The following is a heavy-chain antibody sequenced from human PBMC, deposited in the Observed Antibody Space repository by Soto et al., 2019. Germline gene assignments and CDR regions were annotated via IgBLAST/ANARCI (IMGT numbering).Heavy chain of an antibody. CDR3: ARDRIQLRLGKYSFNGMDV. CDR2: IVPRFGSP. Sequence: QVQLVQSGAEMRKPGSSLRVSCKASGGIFSDYAFSWVRQAPGQGLEWMGGIVPRFGSPNYAQKFGGRVMITADTSTSTVYMEMSSLRFDDTAVYFCARDRIQLRLGKYSFNGMDVWGQGTTITVSS. J-gene: IGHJ6*02. CDR1: GGIFSDYA. D-gene: IGHD5-18*01. V-gene: IGHV1-69*06.